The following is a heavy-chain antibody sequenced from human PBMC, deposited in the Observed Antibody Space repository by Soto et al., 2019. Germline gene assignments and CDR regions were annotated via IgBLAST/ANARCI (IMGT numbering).Heavy chain of an antibody. CDR1: GFTFSSYA. V-gene: IGHV3-23*01. Sequence: EVQLLESGGGLVQPGGSLRLSCAASGFTFSSYAMSWVRQAPGKGLEWVSAISGSGGSTYYADSVKGRFTISRDNSKNTLYLQMNSLRAEDTAVYYCAKDQVVVVVAATYFDYWGQGTLVTVSS. CDR3: AKDQVVVVVAATYFDY. D-gene: IGHD2-15*01. CDR2: ISGSGGST. J-gene: IGHJ4*02.